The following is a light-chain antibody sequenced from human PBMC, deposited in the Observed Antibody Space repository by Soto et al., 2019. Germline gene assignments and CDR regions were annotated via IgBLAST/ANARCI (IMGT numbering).Light chain of an antibody. Sequence: ENVLTQSPGTLSLSPGERATLSCRASQTVSSYLTWYQQRPGQAPRLLIYGASKRATGIPDRFSGSGSGTDSTLTISRLEPKDFALYYCQQYGTSPITFGQGTRLEIK. CDR1: QTVSSY. V-gene: IGKV3-20*01. CDR3: QQYGTSPIT. J-gene: IGKJ5*01. CDR2: GAS.